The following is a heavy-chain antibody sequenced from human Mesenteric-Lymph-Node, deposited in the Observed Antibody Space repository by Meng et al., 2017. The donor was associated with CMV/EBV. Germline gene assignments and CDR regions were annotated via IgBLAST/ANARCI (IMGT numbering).Heavy chain of an antibody. CDR1: GGSFGSYS. V-gene: IGHV1-69*10. Sequence: SVKVSCKASGGSFGSYSISWVRQAPGQGLEWMGGIIPTFGSASGIANYAHTFPGTVTITADKSTGTAYLELSRLMSEDTAVYYCARVRSGWSPPQFDVWGQGTLVTVSS. CDR2: IIPTFGSASGIA. CDR3: ARVRSGWSPPQFDV. D-gene: IGHD6-19*01. J-gene: IGHJ4*02.